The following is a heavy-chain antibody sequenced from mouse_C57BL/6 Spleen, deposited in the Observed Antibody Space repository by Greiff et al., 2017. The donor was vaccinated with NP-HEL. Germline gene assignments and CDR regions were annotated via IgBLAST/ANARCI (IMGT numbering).Heavy chain of an antibody. CDR2: ISSGGDYI. CDR3: TREDYDRGVFAY. J-gene: IGHJ3*01. D-gene: IGHD2-4*01. V-gene: IGHV5-9-1*02. CDR1: GFTFSSYA. Sequence: EVHLVESGEGLVKPGGSLKLSCAASGFTFSSYAMSWVRQTPEKRLEWVAYISSGGDYIYYADTVKGRFTISRDNARNTLYLQMSSLKSEDTAMYYCTREDYDRGVFAYWGQGTLVTVSA.